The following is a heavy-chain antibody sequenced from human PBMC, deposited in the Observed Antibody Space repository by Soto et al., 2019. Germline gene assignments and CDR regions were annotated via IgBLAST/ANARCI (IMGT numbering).Heavy chain of an antibody. CDR3: ARVQIVVVVGGTPADY. D-gene: IGHD2-15*01. V-gene: IGHV1-18*01. J-gene: IGHJ4*02. CDR2: INPYNGKT. Sequence: QVQLEQSEAEVKKSGASVKVSCKASGYIFSTHGINWVRQAPGQGLEWMGWINPYNGKTNYAQKFQGRVTMTTETSRKTAYMELRSLRSDDTVVYYCARVQIVVVVGGTPADYWGQGTLVTVSS. CDR1: GYIFSTHG.